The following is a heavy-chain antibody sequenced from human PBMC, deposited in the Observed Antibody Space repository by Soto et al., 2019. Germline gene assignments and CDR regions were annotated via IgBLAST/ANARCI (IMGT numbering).Heavy chain of an antibody. D-gene: IGHD4-17*01. V-gene: IGHV4-34*01. CDR3: ARTHGPAASGE. CDR1: GGSFSGYY. CDR2: INHSGST. J-gene: IGHJ4*02. Sequence: QVQLQQWGAGLLKPSETLSLTCAVYGGSFSGYYWSWIRQPPGKGLEWIGEINHSGSTNYNPSLKSXXTXSXXTSKNQFSLKLSSVTAADTAVYYCARTHGPAASGEWGQGTLVTVSS.